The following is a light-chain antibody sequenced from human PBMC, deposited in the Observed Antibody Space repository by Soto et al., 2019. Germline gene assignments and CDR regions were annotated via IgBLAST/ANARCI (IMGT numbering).Light chain of an antibody. Sequence: EKVMTQSPATLSVSPGERATLSCRASQSVSSNLAWYQQKPGQAPRLLIYDASTRATGIPARFSGSGSGTEFTLTISSLQSEDLAVYYCQQYDDWPETFGQGTKWISN. CDR1: QSVSSN. V-gene: IGKV3-15*01. CDR3: QQYDDWPET. J-gene: IGKJ1*01. CDR2: DAS.